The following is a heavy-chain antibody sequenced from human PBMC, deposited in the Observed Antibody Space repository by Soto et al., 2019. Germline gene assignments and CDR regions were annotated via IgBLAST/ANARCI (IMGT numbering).Heavy chain of an antibody. D-gene: IGHD6-25*01. CDR2: IYYSGST. V-gene: IGHV4-59*01. CDR1: GASISSYY. CDR3: AREGYSSVAGFFDY. Sequence: ETLSLTCTVSGASISSYYWSWIRQPPGKGLEWIGYIYYSGSTNYNPSLKSRVTISVDTSKNQFSLKLSSVTAADTAVYYCAREGYSSVAGFFDYWGQGTLVTVS. J-gene: IGHJ4*02.